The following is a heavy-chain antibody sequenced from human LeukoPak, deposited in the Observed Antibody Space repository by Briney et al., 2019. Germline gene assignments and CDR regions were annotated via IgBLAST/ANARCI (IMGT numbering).Heavy chain of an antibody. V-gene: IGHV5-51*01. D-gene: IGHD1-26*01. CDR1: GYSFTTYW. J-gene: IGHJ4*02. CDR3: ARQGGSFLSNFDY. Sequence: GESLKISCKGSGYSFTTYWIGWVRQMPGKGLEWMGIIYPGDSDARYSPSFQGQVTISADKSVSTAHLQWSSLKASDTAMCYCARQGGSFLSNFDYWGQGTLVTVSS. CDR2: IYPGDSDA.